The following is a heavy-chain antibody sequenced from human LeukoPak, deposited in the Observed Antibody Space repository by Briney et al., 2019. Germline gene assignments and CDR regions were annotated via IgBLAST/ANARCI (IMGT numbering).Heavy chain of an antibody. CDR3: ARTKSPRYAYDSSGYSHPVDY. CDR1: GGTFSSYA. CDR2: ISGYNGNT. J-gene: IGHJ4*02. D-gene: IGHD3-22*01. Sequence: ASVKVSCKASGGTFSSYAISWVRQAPGQGLEWMGWISGYNGNTNYAQKFQGRVSMTTDTSTSTAYMELRSLRSDDTAVYYCARTKSPRYAYDSSGYSHPVDYWGQGTLVTVSS. V-gene: IGHV1-18*01.